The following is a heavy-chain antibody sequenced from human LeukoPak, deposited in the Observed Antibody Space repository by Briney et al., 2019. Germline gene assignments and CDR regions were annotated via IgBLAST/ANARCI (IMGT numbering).Heavy chain of an antibody. V-gene: IGHV3-7*01. CDR1: GFTFSNYW. J-gene: IGHJ4*02. D-gene: IGHD6-19*01. CDR2: IKPDGSDK. Sequence: GGSLRLSCAASGFTFSNYWMTWVRQAPGKGLEWVANIKPDGSDKYYVDSVKGRFTISRDNAKSSLYLQMNSLRAEDTAVYYCARDPSSGWCDYWGQGTLVTVSS. CDR3: ARDPSSGWCDY.